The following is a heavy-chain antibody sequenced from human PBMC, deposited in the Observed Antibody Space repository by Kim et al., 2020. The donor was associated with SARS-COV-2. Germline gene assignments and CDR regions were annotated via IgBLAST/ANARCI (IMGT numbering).Heavy chain of an antibody. CDR1: GYTFTSYA. CDR3: ARTTLYYDILTGAYYYYGMDV. V-gene: IGHV1-3*01. CDR2: INAGNGNT. Sequence: ASVKVSCKASGYTFTSYAMHWVRQAPGQRLEWMGWINAGNGNTKYSQKFQGRVTITRDTSASTAYMELSSLRSEDTAVYYCARTTLYYDILTGAYYYYGMDVWGQGTTVTVSS. D-gene: IGHD3-9*01. J-gene: IGHJ6*02.